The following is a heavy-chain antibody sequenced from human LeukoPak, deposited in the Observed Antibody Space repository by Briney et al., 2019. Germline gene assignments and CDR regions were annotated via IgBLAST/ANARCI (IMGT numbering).Heavy chain of an antibody. CDR3: ARDKAVADIPEGWFDP. V-gene: IGHV1-2*06. Sequence: ASVKVSXKASGYTFTGYYMHWVRQAPGQGLEWMGRINPNSGGTNYAQKFQGRATMTRDTSISTAYMELSRLRSEDTAVYYCARDKAVADIPEGWFDPWGQGTLVTVSS. J-gene: IGHJ5*02. CDR2: INPNSGGT. CDR1: GYTFTGYY. D-gene: IGHD6-19*01.